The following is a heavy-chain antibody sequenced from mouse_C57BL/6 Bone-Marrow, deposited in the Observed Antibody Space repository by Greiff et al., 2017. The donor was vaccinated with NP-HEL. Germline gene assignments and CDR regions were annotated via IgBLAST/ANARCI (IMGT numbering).Heavy chain of an antibody. V-gene: IGHV5-17*01. Sequence: EVMLVESGGGLVKPGGSLKLSCAASGFTFSDYGMHWVRQAPEKGLEWVAYISSGSSTIYYADTVKGRFPISRDNAKNTLFLQMTSLRSEDTAMYYCARPNYYYGSSSYFDYWGQGTTLTVSS. D-gene: IGHD1-1*01. J-gene: IGHJ2*01. CDR3: ARPNYYYGSSSYFDY. CDR2: ISSGSSTI. CDR1: GFTFSDYG.